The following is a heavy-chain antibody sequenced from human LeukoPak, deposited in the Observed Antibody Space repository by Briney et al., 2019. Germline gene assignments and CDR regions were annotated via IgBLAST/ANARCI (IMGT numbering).Heavy chain of an antibody. V-gene: IGHV1-69*05. CDR3: ARAFLDTAMGRYYYYYYMDV. D-gene: IGHD5-18*01. J-gene: IGHJ6*03. CDR1: GGTFSSYA. CDR2: IIPIFGTA. Sequence: ASVKVSCKASGGTFSSYAISWVRQAPEQGLEWMGGIIPIFGTANYAQKFQGRVTITTDESTSTAYMELSSLRSEDTAVYYCARAFLDTAMGRYYYYYYMDVWGKGTTVTVSS.